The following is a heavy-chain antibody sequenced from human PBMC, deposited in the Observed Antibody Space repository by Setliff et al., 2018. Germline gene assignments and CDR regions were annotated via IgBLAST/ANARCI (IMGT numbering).Heavy chain of an antibody. Sequence: GSLRLSCAASGFTFSDYYMNWIRQAPGKGLEWLSYISRGGSTIYYADSVKGRFTISRDNPNNSLYLQMNNLRAEDTAVYYCARGGYSYGYWGHGTLVTVSS. J-gene: IGHJ4*01. CDR2: ISRGGSTI. V-gene: IGHV3-11*04. CDR3: ARGGYSYGY. D-gene: IGHD5-18*01. CDR1: GFTFSDYY.